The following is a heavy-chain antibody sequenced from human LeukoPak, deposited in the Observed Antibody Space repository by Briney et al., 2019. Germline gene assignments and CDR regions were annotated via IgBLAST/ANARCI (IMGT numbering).Heavy chain of an antibody. Sequence: SETLSLACTVSGGSISSGSYYWSWIRQPAGKGLEWIGRIYTSGSTNYNPSLKSRVTISVDTSKNQFSLKLSSVTAADTAVYYCARFAPGDVRYSSSWTEGDWFDPWGQGTLVTVSS. J-gene: IGHJ5*02. V-gene: IGHV4-61*02. CDR3: ARFAPGDVRYSSSWTEGDWFDP. D-gene: IGHD6-13*01. CDR1: GGSISSGSYY. CDR2: IYTSGST.